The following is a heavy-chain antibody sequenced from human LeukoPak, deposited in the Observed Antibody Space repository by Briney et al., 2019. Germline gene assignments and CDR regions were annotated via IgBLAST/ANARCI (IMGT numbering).Heavy chain of an antibody. V-gene: IGHV3-21*01. Sequence: GGSLRLSCAASGFTFSSYAMNWVRQAPGKGLEWVSSISGSSTDIYYADSVKGRFTISRDNAKNSLYLQMNSLRAEDTAVYYCARSSLGEYFQHWGQGTLVTVSS. J-gene: IGHJ1*01. CDR3: ARSSLGEYFQH. CDR1: GFTFSSYA. CDR2: ISGSSTDI. D-gene: IGHD2-2*01.